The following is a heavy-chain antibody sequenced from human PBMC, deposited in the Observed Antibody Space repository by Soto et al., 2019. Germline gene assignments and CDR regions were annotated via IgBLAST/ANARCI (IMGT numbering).Heavy chain of an antibody. J-gene: IGHJ4*02. CDR3: AKDRVESGLGEIDY. D-gene: IGHD3-16*01. CDR1: GFSFSSNG. CDR2: ISYDGSRK. Sequence: QVLLVESGGGVVQPGRSLRLSCAASGFSFSSNGMHWVRQAPGKGLEWVAIISYDGSRKYYADSVKGRFTISRDNSKNTLYLQMNSLRVEDTAVYYCAKDRVESGLGEIDYWGQGTLVTVSS. V-gene: IGHV3-30*18.